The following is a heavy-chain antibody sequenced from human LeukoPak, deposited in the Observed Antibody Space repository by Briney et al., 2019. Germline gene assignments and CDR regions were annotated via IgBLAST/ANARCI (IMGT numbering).Heavy chain of an antibody. CDR1: GGSVSSHY. J-gene: IGHJ3*02. CDR2: MYYSGST. CDR3: ARAQGTIVGAPFAFDI. D-gene: IGHD1-26*01. V-gene: IGHV4-59*02. Sequence: PSEPLSLTCTVSGGSVSSHYWSWIRQPPGKGLEWIGYMYYSGSTNYNPSLKSRVTISVDTSKNQFSLKLSSVTAADTAVYYCARAQGTIVGAPFAFDIWGQGTMVTVSS.